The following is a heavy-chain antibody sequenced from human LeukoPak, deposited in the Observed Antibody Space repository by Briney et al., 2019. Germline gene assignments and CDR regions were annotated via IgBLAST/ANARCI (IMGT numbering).Heavy chain of an antibody. D-gene: IGHD5-24*01. Sequence: SVKVSCKASGGTFSSYAISWVRQAPGQGLEWMGGIIPIFGTANYAQKFQGGVTITTDESTSTAYMELSSLRSEDTAVYYCARSPAWLQLYYFDYWGQGTLVTVSS. V-gene: IGHV1-69*05. CDR2: IIPIFGTA. CDR1: GGTFSSYA. J-gene: IGHJ4*02. CDR3: ARSPAWLQLYYFDY.